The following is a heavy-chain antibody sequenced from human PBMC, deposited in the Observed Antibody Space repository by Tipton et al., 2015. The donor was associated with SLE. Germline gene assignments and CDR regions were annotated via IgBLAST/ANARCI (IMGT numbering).Heavy chain of an antibody. D-gene: IGHD1-26*01. CDR2: IHYIGNT. CDR3: ARHFSGSYSFDY. CDR1: GGSISISNYY. V-gene: IGHV4-39*07. J-gene: IGHJ4*02. Sequence: LRLSCIVSGGSISISNYYWGWVRQPPGKGLEWIGSIHYIGNTYYNPSLKSRVTISVDTSKNQFSLNLSSVTAAGTALYYCARHFSGSYSFDYWGQGKLVTVSS.